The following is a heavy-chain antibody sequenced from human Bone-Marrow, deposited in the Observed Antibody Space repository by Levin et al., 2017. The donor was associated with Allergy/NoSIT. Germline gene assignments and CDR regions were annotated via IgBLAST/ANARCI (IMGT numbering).Heavy chain of an antibody. V-gene: IGHV3-74*01. Sequence: GGSLRLSCAASGFTFSSYWMHWVRQAPGKGLVWVSRINSDGSSTSYADSVKGRFTISRDNAKNTLYLQMNSLRAEDTAVYYCARTHRDGYDNYKWYFDLWGRGTLVTVSS. J-gene: IGHJ2*01. CDR1: GFTFSSYW. CDR2: INSDGSST. CDR3: ARTHRDGYDNYKWYFDL. D-gene: IGHD5-24*01.